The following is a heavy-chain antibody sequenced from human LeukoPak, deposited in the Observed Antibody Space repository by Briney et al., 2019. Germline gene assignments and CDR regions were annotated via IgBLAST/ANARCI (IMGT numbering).Heavy chain of an antibody. D-gene: IGHD3-16*01. CDR1: GYTFTTYG. V-gene: IGHV1-18*01. CDR3: ARDYNYVPDF. Sequence: ASVKVSCKASGYTFTTYGISWVRQAPGQGLEWMGWIDASNGNTNYAQKVQGRVTITTDTSTTTAYMELRGLRFDDTAVYYCARDYNYVPDFWGQGTLVTVSS. J-gene: IGHJ4*02. CDR2: IDASNGNT.